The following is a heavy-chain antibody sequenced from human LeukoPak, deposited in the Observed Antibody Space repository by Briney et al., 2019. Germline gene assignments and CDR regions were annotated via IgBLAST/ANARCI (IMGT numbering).Heavy chain of an antibody. CDR3: ASRKLGNDY. Sequence: PSETLSLTCTVSGGSFSTYYWSWIRQPPGKGLEWIGYIYYSGSTNYNPSLQSRVTISADTSKNQFSLKLISVTAADTAVYYCASRKLGNDYWGQGTLVTVSS. J-gene: IGHJ4*02. V-gene: IGHV4-59*01. D-gene: IGHD7-27*01. CDR1: GGSFSTYY. CDR2: IYYSGST.